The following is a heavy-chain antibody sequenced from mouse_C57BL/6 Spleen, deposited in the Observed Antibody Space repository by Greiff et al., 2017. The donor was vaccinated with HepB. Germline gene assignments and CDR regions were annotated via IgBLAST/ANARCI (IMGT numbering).Heavy chain of an antibody. CDR3: ARRYYGSSLDY. CDR1: GFTFSDYG. Sequence: DVKLQESGGGLVKPGGSLKLSCAASGFTFSDYGMHWVRQAPEKGLEWVAYISSGSSTIYYADTVKGRFTISRDNAKNTLFLQMTSLRSEDTAMYYCARRYYGSSLDYWGQGTTLTVSS. V-gene: IGHV5-17*01. J-gene: IGHJ2*01. CDR2: ISSGSSTI. D-gene: IGHD1-1*01.